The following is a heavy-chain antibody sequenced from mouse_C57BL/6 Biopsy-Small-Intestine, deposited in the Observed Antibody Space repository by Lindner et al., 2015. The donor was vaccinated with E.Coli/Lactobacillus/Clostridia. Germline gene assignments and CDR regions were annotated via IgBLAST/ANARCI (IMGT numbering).Heavy chain of an antibody. CDR3: ARREVYYFDY. CDR1: GYSFTNNH. J-gene: IGHJ2*01. CDR2: INPSTGGA. V-gene: IGHV1-42*01. Sequence: VQLQESGPELVKSGASVKISCKASGYSFTNNHMNWVKQSPEKSLEWIGEINPSTGGATYNQKFGAKVTLTIDRSSSTTYMQFKSLTSDDSAVYFCARREVYYFDYWGQGTTLTVSS.